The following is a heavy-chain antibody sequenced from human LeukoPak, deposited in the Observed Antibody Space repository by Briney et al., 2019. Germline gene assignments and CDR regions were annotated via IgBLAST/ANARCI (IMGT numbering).Heavy chain of an antibody. CDR2: INHNGNVN. CDR3: AIREPIGY. Sequence: PGGSLRLSCAASGFTFSSYWMNWARQAPGKGLEWVASINHNGNVNYYVDSVKGRFTISRDNAKNSLYLQMSNLRVEDTAIYYCAIREPIGYWGQGSLVTVSP. CDR1: GFTFSSYW. J-gene: IGHJ4*02. D-gene: IGHD6-13*01. V-gene: IGHV3-7*03.